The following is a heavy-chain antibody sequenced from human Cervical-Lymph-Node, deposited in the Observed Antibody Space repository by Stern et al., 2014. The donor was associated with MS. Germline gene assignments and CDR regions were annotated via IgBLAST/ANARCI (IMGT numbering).Heavy chain of an antibody. CDR1: GGTFSSYA. Sequence: VHLVESGAEVKKPGSSVKVSCKASGGTFSSYAISWVRQAPGQGLEWMGGIIPIFGTANYAQKFQGRVTITADESTNTAYMELSSLRSEDTAVYYCARDRSSCSGGSCYHYFDYWGQGTLVTVSS. D-gene: IGHD2-15*01. V-gene: IGHV1-69*01. J-gene: IGHJ4*02. CDR3: ARDRSSCSGGSCYHYFDY. CDR2: IIPIFGTA.